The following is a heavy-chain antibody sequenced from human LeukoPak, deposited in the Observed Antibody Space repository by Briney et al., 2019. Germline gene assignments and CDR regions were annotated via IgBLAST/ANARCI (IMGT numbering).Heavy chain of an antibody. D-gene: IGHD4-17*01. J-gene: IGHJ4*02. CDR2: IRYDGSNN. V-gene: IGHV3-30*02. Sequence: QPGGSLRLSCAAYGFTFSSYGMHWVRQAPGKGLEWVAFIRYDGSNNYYADSVKGRFTISTDNSTNTLYLQMNSLRAEDTAVYYCANVGELRFTHRGTIDYWGQGTLVTVSS. CDR1: GFTFSSYG. CDR3: ANVGELRFTHRGTIDY.